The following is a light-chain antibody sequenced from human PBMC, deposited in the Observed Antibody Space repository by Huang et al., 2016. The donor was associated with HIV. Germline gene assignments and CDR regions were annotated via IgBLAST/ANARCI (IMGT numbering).Light chain of an antibody. V-gene: IGKV3-20*01. Sequence: EIVLTQSPGTLSLSPGARVTLSCRASQSVSSTYLAWYQQTPGQPPRLLIYGTSRRDTGIPDRFSGSGSGTDFTLTISRLEPDDFAVYYCQQYGSTPYTFGQGTKLEIK. J-gene: IGKJ2*01. CDR1: QSVSSTY. CDR2: GTS. CDR3: QQYGSTPYT.